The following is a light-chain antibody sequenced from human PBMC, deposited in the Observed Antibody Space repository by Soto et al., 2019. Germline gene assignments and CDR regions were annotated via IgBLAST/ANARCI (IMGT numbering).Light chain of an antibody. CDR1: QRLVHSDGDTY. CDR2: RVS. Sequence: DVVMTQSPLSLPVNLGDPAAISCRSTQRLVHSDGDTYLSWFHQIPGQSPRRLIVRVSTRDLGVPPRCICSGSGTAFSLEITSVETEEVGVYYCIQCTHWPPYTCSPGTILESK. CDR3: IQCTHWPPYT. J-gene: IGKJ2*01. V-gene: IGKV2-30*02.